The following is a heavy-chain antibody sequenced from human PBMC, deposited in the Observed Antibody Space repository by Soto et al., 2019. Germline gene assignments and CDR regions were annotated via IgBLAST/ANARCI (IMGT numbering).Heavy chain of an antibody. CDR2: IYYSGST. D-gene: IGHD3-10*01. CDR3: ARDRTGAGPFDY. Sequence: SETLSLTCTVSGGSISSGDYYWSWIRQPPGKGLEWIGYIYYSGSTYYNPSLKSRVTISVDTSKNQFSLKLSSVTAADTAVYYCARDRTGAGPFDYWGQGTLVTSPQ. V-gene: IGHV4-30-4*01. J-gene: IGHJ4*02. CDR1: GGSISSGDYY.